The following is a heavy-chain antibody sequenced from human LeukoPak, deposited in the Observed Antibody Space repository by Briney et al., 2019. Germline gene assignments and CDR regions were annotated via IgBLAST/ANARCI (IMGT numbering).Heavy chain of an antibody. Sequence: SQTLSLTCTVSGGSISSGGYYWSWIRQPPGKGLEWIGYIYYSGSTNYNPSLKSRVTISVDTSKNQFSLKLSSVTAADTAVYYCARHNWFRARDCSGGSCPLGDDAFDIWGQGTMVTVSS. J-gene: IGHJ3*02. CDR1: GGSISSGGYY. V-gene: IGHV4-61*08. D-gene: IGHD2-15*01. CDR3: ARHNWFRARDCSGGSCPLGDDAFDI. CDR2: IYYSGST.